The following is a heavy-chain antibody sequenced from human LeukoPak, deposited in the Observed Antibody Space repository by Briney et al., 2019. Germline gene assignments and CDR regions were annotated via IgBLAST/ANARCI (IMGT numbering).Heavy chain of an antibody. J-gene: IGHJ6*02. Sequence: ASVKVSCKASGYTFTSYGISWVRQAPGQGLERMGWISAYNGNTNYAQKLQGRVTMTTDTSTSTAYMELRSLRSDDTAVYHCARGSSSWYAGIGYYGMDVWGQGTTVTVSS. CDR2: ISAYNGNT. CDR3: ARGSSSWYAGIGYYGMDV. D-gene: IGHD6-13*01. V-gene: IGHV1-18*01. CDR1: GYTFTSYG.